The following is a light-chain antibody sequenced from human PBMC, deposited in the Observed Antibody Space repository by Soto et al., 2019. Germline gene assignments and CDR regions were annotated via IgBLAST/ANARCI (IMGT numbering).Light chain of an antibody. CDR3: QQYDNWPPT. CDR1: QSFNSIY. Sequence: EIVLTQSPGTLSLSPGERATLSCRASQSFNSIYLAWYQQKPGQAPRLLILGASTRATGIPARFSGSGSGTEFTLTISSLQSEDFAVYYCQQYDNWPPTFGQGTRLGI. V-gene: IGKV3-15*01. CDR2: GAS. J-gene: IGKJ5*01.